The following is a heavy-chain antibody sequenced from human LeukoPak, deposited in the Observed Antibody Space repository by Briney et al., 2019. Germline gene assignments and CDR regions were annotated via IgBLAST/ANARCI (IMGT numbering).Heavy chain of an antibody. V-gene: IGHV4-39*01. CDR3: VRHCCSSPSKRTFDI. J-gene: IGHJ3*02. D-gene: IGHD2-15*01. CDR1: GASIDSHSW. CDR2: ISDGGST. Sequence: SGTLSLTCAVSGASIDSHSWWSWVRQPPGKGLEWIGTISDGGSTYYNPSLKSRIIISVDTSKNQFSLQLSSVTAADTAVYYCVRHCCSSPSKRTFDIWGQGTLVAVSS.